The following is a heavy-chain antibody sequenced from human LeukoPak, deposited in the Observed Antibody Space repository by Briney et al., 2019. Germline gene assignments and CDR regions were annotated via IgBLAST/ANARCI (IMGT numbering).Heavy chain of an antibody. CDR1: GYTFTSYG. V-gene: IGHV1-18*01. CDR2: ISAYNGNT. D-gene: IGHD6-13*01. Sequence: ASVKVSCKASGYTFTSYGISWVRQAPGQGLEWMGWISAYNGNTNYAQKLQSRVTMTTDTSTSTAYMELRSLRSDDTAVYYCARDQGIAAAGRGRVFDPWGQGTLVTVSS. CDR3: ARDQGIAAAGRGRVFDP. J-gene: IGHJ5*02.